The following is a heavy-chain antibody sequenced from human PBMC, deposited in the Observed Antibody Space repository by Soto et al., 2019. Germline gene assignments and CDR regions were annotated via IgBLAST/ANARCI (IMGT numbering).Heavy chain of an antibody. V-gene: IGHV3-30*18. CDR1: GFSFSKYG. CDR2: ISYDGSEK. CDR3: AKGYEVGPPVASAWYSNYSYGVDV. Sequence: QVALVESGGGVVRPGRSLRLSCGASGFSFSKYGMHWVRQAPGEGLEWLSLISYDGSEKWYAESVKGRFTISRDNSKNTLYLQMNSLRGDDTAVYFCAKGYEVGPPVASAWYSNYSYGVDVWGRGTTVTVSS. D-gene: IGHD6-19*01. J-gene: IGHJ6*02.